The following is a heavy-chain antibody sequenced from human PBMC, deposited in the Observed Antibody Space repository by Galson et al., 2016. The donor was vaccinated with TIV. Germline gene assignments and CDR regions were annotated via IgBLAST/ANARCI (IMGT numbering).Heavy chain of an antibody. CDR1: GYTFTEYY. CDR3: AKIGQEHDAFDI. Sequence: SVKVSCKASGYTFTEYYIHWVRQAPGQGLEWMGWINPNSGGTMYAQKFQGWVTMTRDTSITTAYMELSRLKSDDTAVYYCAKIGQEHDAFDIWGQGTRVTVFS. J-gene: IGHJ3*02. D-gene: IGHD1/OR15-1a*01. V-gene: IGHV1-2*04. CDR2: INPNSGGT.